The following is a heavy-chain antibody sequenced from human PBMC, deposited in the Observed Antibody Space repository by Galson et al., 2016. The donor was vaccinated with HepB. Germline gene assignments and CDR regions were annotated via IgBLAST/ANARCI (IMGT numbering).Heavy chain of an antibody. CDR1: GFTFSTYA. V-gene: IGHV3-23*01. CDR3: ARDPQYQLTNYYYYGMDV. Sequence: SLRLSCAGTGFTFSTYAMSWVRQAPGRRLEWVSAISGSGDTTYYADSVKGRFSISRDNSKNTLYPQMSSLTAEDTAVYYCARDPQYQLTNYYYYGMDVWGQGTTVTV. D-gene: IGHD2-2*01. CDR2: ISGSGDTT. J-gene: IGHJ6*02.